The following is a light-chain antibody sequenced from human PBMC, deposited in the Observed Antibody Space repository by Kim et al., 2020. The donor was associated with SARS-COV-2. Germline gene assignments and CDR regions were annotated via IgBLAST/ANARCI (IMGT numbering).Light chain of an antibody. V-gene: IGKV1-12*01. CDR2: AAS. J-gene: IGKJ4*01. Sequence: ATVGDRGSITCRARQGIIVWLAWYQQKPGRAPKHLFYAASILQRGGPSRCSGSGSVTDFTLTITSLQPEDFATYYCEQSNSVPLTFGGGTKVDI. CDR1: QGIIVW. CDR3: EQSNSVPLT.